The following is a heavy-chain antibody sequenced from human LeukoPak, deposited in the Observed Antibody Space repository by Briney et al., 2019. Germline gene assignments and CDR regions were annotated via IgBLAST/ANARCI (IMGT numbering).Heavy chain of an antibody. J-gene: IGHJ4*02. CDR1: GVSISSGDYY. CDR2: IYYSGST. V-gene: IGHV4-30-4*01. Sequence: SETLSLTCTVSGVSISSGDYYWSWIRQPPGKGLEWIGYIYYSGSTYYNPSLKSRVTISVDTSKNQFSLKLSSVTAADTAVYYCASQQLWFGENVASFDYWGQGTLVTVSS. D-gene: IGHD3-10*01. CDR3: ASQQLWFGENVASFDY.